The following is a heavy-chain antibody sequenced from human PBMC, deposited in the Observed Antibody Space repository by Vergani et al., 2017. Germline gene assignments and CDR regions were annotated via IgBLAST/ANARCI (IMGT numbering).Heavy chain of an antibody. V-gene: IGHV4-59*01. CDR1: GGSISSYY. CDR2: IYYSGST. D-gene: IGHD1-26*01. Sequence: QVQLQESGPGLVKPSETLSLTCTVSGGSISSYYWSWIRQPPGKGLEWIGYIYYSGSTNYNPSLKSRVTISVDTSKNQFSLKLSSVTAADTAVYYCARDSSGSYYDAFDIWGQGTMVTVSS. J-gene: IGHJ3*02. CDR3: ARDSSGSYYDAFDI.